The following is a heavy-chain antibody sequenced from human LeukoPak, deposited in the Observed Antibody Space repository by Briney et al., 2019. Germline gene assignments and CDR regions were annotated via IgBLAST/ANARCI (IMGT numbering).Heavy chain of an antibody. Sequence: GASVKVSCKVSGYTLTELSMHWVRQAPGKGLEWMGGFDPEDGETIYAQKFQGRVTMTEDTSTDTAYMELSSLRSDDTAVYYCARGLITMVRGVDNWFDPWGQGTLVTVSS. CDR1: GYTLTELS. CDR2: FDPEDGET. J-gene: IGHJ5*02. CDR3: ARGLITMVRGVDNWFDP. V-gene: IGHV1-24*01. D-gene: IGHD3-10*01.